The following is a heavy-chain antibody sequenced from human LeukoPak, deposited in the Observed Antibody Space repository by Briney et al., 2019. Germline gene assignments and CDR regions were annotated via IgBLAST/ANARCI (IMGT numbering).Heavy chain of an antibody. CDR3: ARDQCTSASCYSN. CDR2: IYSGGET. J-gene: IGHJ1*01. Sequence: GGSLRLSCAASGITFSRNHMSWVRQAPGKGLEWVSVIYSGGETYYAESVKGRFTISRDNSKNTLYLQMNSPRDEDTAVYYCARDQCTSASCYSNWGQGTLVTVSS. V-gene: IGHV3-66*02. D-gene: IGHD2-2*02. CDR1: GITFSRNH.